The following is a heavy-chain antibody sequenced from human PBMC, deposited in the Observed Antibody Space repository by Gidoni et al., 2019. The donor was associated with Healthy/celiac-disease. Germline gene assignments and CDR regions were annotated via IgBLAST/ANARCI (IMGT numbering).Heavy chain of an antibody. J-gene: IGHJ4*02. V-gene: IGHV3-9*01. CDR3: AKKGMGIGFDY. D-gene: IGHD7-27*01. Sequence: EVQLVESGGGLVQPGSSLRLSCAASGFTFDDYAMNWVRQGPGKGLGGVSGISWNSGSIGYAYSVNGRFTISRDNAKNSLYLQMNSLRAEDTALYYCAKKGMGIGFDYWGQGTLVTVSS. CDR1: GFTFDDYA. CDR2: ISWNSGSI.